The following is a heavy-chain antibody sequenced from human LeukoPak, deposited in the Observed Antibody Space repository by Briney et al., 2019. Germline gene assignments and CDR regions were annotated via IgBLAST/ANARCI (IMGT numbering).Heavy chain of an antibody. D-gene: IGHD3-16*01. Sequence: PGGSLRLSCAASGFSLSIYFMNWVRQAPGKGLEWVSSISRTSEYIKYADSVRGRFAISRDNAKNSVYLQMNSLRAEDTAVYFCAGGGDFDYWGQGILVTVSA. V-gene: IGHV3-21*01. CDR2: ISRTSEYI. CDR1: GFSLSIYF. CDR3: AGGGDFDY. J-gene: IGHJ4*02.